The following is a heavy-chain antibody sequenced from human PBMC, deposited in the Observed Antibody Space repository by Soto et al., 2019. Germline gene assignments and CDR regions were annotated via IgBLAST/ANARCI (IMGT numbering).Heavy chain of an antibody. D-gene: IGHD7-27*01. CDR1: GFTFSSFP. Sequence: GGSLRLSCAVSGFTFSSFPMNWVRQAPGRGLEWVSNSRADNDAKYYAGSVRGRFTVSRDKAKNLLYLQINNPRDEDTAVYYCARDHNWGFDYWGQGALVTVSS. CDR3: ARDHNWGFDY. V-gene: IGHV3-48*02. CDR2: SRADNDAK. J-gene: IGHJ4*02.